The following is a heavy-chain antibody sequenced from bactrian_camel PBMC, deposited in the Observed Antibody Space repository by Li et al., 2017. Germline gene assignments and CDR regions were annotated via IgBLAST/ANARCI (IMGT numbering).Heavy chain of an antibody. Sequence: HVQLVESGGGSVQAGGSLRLPCAASGDTSCMAWIRQAPGKEREGVAAIRADGSVSYADYVKGRFTISKDSAKTKNTLSLQMNSLKPEDTAMYYCAARGPYCYTKLSVRDFTYWGQGTQVT. CDR2: IRADGSV. J-gene: IGHJ6*01. CDR3: AARGPYCYTKLSVRDFTY. CDR1: GDTSC. V-gene: IGHV3S55*01. D-gene: IGHD2*01.